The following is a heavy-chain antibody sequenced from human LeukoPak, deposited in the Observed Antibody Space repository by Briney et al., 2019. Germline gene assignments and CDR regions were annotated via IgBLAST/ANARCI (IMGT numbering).Heavy chain of an antibody. J-gene: IGHJ4*02. D-gene: IGHD3-22*01. CDR3: ARAPLYSYDSSGYLDY. V-gene: IGHV3-21*01. Sequence: GGSLRLSCTASGFTFSSYSMNWVRQAPGKGLEWVSSITTSSSYIYYADSVKGRFTISRDNAKNSLYLQMNSLRAEDTAVYYCARAPLYSYDSSGYLDYWGQGILVTISS. CDR2: ITTSSSYI. CDR1: GFTFSSYS.